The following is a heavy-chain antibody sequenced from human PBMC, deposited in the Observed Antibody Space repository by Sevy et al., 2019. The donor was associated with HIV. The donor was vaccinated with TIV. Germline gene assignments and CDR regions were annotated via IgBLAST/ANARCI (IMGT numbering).Heavy chain of an antibody. Sequence: SETLSLTCTVSGGSISSSSYYWGWIRQPPGKGLEWIGSIYYSGSTYYNPSLKSRVTISVDTSKNQFSLKLSSVTAADTAVYYCARQLREYYDSSGYYGRFDYWGQGTLVTVSS. CDR3: ARQLREYYDSSGYYGRFDY. V-gene: IGHV4-39*01. CDR2: IYYSGST. CDR1: GGSISSSSYY. D-gene: IGHD3-22*01. J-gene: IGHJ4*02.